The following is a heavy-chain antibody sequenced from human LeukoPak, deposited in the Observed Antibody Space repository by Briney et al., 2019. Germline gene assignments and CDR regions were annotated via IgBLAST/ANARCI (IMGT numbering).Heavy chain of an antibody. J-gene: IGHJ3*02. CDR3: ARSRRNSYGGDITVRDGFDI. V-gene: IGHV7-4-1*02. CDR1: GYTFTNYA. Sequence: ASVKVSCKASGYTFTNYAMNWVRQAPGQGLEWMGWINTNTGNPTYAQGFTGRFVLSLDTSVSTAYLQISSLKAEDTAVYYCARSRRNSYGGDITVRDGFDIWGQGTMVTVSS. D-gene: IGHD4-23*01. CDR2: INTNTGNP.